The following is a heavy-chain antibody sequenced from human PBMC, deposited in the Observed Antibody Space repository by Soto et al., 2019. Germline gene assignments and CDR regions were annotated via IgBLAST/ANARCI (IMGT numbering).Heavy chain of an antibody. V-gene: IGHV4-4*02. CDR3: ARWTHHYGWGYYFDY. CDR1: GGSISSSNW. J-gene: IGHJ4*02. CDR2: IYHSGST. D-gene: IGHD3-10*01. Sequence: KASETLSLTCAVSGGSISSSNWWSWVRQPPGKGLEWIGEIYHSGSTNYNPSLKSRVTISVDKSKNQFSLKLSSVTAADTAVYYCARWTHHYGWGYYFDYWGQGTLVTVSS.